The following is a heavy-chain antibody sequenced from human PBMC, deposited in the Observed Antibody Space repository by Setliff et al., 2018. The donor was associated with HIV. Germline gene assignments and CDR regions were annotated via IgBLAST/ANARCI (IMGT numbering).Heavy chain of an antibody. Sequence: PSETLSLTCNVSGSSFSSGIYYWTWIRQQPGKGLEWIGYISYSGSTYYNPSLKSRLTMSIDTSKSHFSLNLNSVTAADTAVYYCARDLSGYTFDYWGHGTLVTVSS. CDR3: ARDLSGYTFDY. J-gene: IGHJ4*03. CDR1: GSSFSSGIYY. CDR2: ISYSGST. D-gene: IGHD3-22*01. V-gene: IGHV4-31*03.